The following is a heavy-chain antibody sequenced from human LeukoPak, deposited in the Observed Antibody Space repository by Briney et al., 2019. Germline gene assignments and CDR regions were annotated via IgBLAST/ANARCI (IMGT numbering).Heavy chain of an antibody. D-gene: IGHD4-11*01. CDR2: IYYSGST. J-gene: IGHJ6*03. V-gene: IGHV4-59*01. CDR3: ARVTTVTGYYYVDV. CDR1: GGSISSYY. Sequence: SETLSLTCTVSGGSISSYYWSWIRQPPGKGLEWIGYIYYSGSTNYNPSLKSRVTISVDTSKNQFSLKLSSVTAADTAVYYCARVTTVTGYYYVDVWGKGTTVTVSS.